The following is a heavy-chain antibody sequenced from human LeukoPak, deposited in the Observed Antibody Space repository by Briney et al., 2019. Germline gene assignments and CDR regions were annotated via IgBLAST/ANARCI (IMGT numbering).Heavy chain of an antibody. J-gene: IGHJ4*02. CDR1: GGSIDSSFYY. Sequence: PSEALSLTCTVSGGSIDSSFYYWGWIRQPPGKGLEWIGSLYHDGRTFYNPSLESRLTISVDTSKNQFSLKLSSVTAADTAVYYCASWDSSSWWEAGYWGQGTLVTVSS. CDR2: LYHDGRT. V-gene: IGHV4-39*07. CDR3: ASWDSSSWWEAGY. D-gene: IGHD6-13*01.